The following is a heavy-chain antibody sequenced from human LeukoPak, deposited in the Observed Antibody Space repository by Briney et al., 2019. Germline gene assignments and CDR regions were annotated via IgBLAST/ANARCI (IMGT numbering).Heavy chain of an antibody. V-gene: IGHV4-59*01. CDR2: IYYSGST. CDR3: ARGTMMVGP. J-gene: IGHJ5*02. D-gene: IGHD3-22*01. CDR1: GGSISSYY. Sequence: SETLSLTCTVSGGSISSYYWSWIRKPPGKGLEWIGYIYYSGSTNYNPSLKSRVTISVDTSKNQFSLKVRSVTAADTAVYYCARGTMMVGPWGQGTLVTVSS.